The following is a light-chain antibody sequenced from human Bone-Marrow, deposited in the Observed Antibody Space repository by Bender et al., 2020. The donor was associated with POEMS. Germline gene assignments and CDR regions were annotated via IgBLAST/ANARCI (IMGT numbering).Light chain of an antibody. V-gene: IGLV3-21*01. CDR1: NIGGES. Sequence: SYVLTQPPSVSVAPGGTARIACEENNIGGESVHWYQQKPGQAPAVVIHNDIDRPSGIPERFSGSNSGNTATLTISRVEAGDEADYYCQVWESTTDHHVIFGGGTRLTVL. CDR2: NDI. J-gene: IGLJ2*01. CDR3: QVWESTTDHHVI.